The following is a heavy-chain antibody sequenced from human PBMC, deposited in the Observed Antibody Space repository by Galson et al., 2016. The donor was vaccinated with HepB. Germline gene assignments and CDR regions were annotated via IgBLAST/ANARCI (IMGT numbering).Heavy chain of an antibody. J-gene: IGHJ6*02. D-gene: IGHD3-3*01. CDR2: IRSEVYGGTT. Sequence: SLRLSCAVSGFSVGDYAMSWFRQAPGKGLEWVGLIRSEVYGGTTEYAASVKGRFTISRDDSKTIAYLQMNSLKTEDTAVYYCARSIRFLEWLFLGMDVWGQGTTVTVSS. CDR3: ARSIRFLEWLFLGMDV. V-gene: IGHV3-49*03. CDR1: GFSVGDYA.